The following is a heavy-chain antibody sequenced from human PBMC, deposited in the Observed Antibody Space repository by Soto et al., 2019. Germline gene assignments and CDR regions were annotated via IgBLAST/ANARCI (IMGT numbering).Heavy chain of an antibody. CDR2: ISSSSSYI. V-gene: IGHV3-21*01. Sequence: GGSLRLSCAASGFTFSSYGMNWVRQAPGKGLEWVSSISSSSSYIYYADSVKGRFTISRDNAKNSLYLQMNSLRAEDTAVYYCARIYCTNGVCLPWGQGTLVTVSS. CDR1: GFTFSSYG. J-gene: IGHJ5*02. CDR3: ARIYCTNGVCLP. D-gene: IGHD2-8*01.